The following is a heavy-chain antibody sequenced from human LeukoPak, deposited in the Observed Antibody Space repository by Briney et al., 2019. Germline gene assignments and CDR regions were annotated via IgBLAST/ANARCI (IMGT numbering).Heavy chain of an antibody. Sequence: RASVRVSCKASGYTFSDYYVHWVRQAPGQGLEWMGWINPHSGGTNYARKFQGRVTVTRDTSISTAFMDLSSLTSDDTAVFYCARGPPRGTAAGPDFWGQGTLVTVSS. V-gene: IGHV1-2*02. CDR3: ARGPPRGTAAGPDF. D-gene: IGHD6-13*01. J-gene: IGHJ4*02. CDR1: GYTFSDYY. CDR2: INPHSGGT.